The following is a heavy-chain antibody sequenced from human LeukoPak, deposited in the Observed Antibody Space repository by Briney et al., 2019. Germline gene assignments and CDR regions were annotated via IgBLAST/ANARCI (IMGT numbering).Heavy chain of an antibody. Sequence: ASVKVSCKASGYTFTSYGISWVRQAPGQGLEWMGWISAYNGNTNYAQKLQGRVTITADESTSTAYMELSSLRSEDTAVYYCARDPRYSGSSSGAFDYWGQGTLVTVSS. J-gene: IGHJ4*02. CDR1: GYTFTSYG. CDR2: ISAYNGNT. V-gene: IGHV1-18*01. CDR3: ARDPRYSGSSSGAFDY. D-gene: IGHD1-26*01.